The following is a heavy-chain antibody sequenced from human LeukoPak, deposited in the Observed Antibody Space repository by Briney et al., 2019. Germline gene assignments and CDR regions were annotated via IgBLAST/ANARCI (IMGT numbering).Heavy chain of an antibody. Sequence: GGSLRLSCAASGFTFSSYWMSWVRQAPGKGLEWVANIKQDGSEKYYADSVKGRSTISRDNSKNTLYLQMNSLRAEDTAVYYCAKDQLRGVLDYWGQGTLVTVSS. J-gene: IGHJ4*02. D-gene: IGHD3-10*01. CDR1: GFTFSSYW. CDR3: AKDQLRGVLDY. V-gene: IGHV3-7*01. CDR2: IKQDGSEK.